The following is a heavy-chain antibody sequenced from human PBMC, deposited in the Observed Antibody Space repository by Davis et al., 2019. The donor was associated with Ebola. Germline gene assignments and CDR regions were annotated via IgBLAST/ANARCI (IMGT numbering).Heavy chain of an antibody. CDR1: GFTFSSYA. Sequence: GESLMISCAASGFTFSSYAMSWVRQAPGKGLEWVSAIRGSGGSTYYADSVKGRFTISRDNSKNTLYLQMNSLRAEDTAVYYCAKGTVQGSFDYWGQGTLVTVSS. V-gene: IGHV3-23*01. CDR2: IRGSGGST. D-gene: IGHD3-10*01. CDR3: AKGTVQGSFDY. J-gene: IGHJ4*02.